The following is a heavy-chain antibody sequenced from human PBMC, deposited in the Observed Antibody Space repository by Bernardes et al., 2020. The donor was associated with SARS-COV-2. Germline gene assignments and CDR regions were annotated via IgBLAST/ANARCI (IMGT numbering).Heavy chain of an antibody. CDR1: GGSIRASY. CDR3: ARGFDY. J-gene: IGHJ4*02. CDR2: LYYTGST. Sequence: SATLRLTCTVSGGSIRASYWSWFRQPPGPGLAWIGYLYYTGSTHYNPSLQSRVTISVDTSKNQFSLKLSSVTAADTAVYYCARGFDYWGQGILVTGSA. V-gene: IGHV4-59*01.